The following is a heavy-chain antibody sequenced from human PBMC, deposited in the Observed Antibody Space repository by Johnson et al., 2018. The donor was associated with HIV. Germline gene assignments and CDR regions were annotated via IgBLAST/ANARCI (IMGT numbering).Heavy chain of an antibody. CDR1: GFTFNSYA. V-gene: IGHV3-30-3*01. J-gene: IGHJ3*02. CDR2: ISYDGSNK. Sequence: QVQLVESGGGVVQPGRSLRLFCAASGFTFNSYAMHWVRQAPGKGLEWVAVISYDGSNKYYADSVKGRFTIYRDNSKNTLYLQMNSLRAEDTAVYYCARDKVDDAFDIWGQGTMVTVSS. CDR3: ARDKVDDAFDI. D-gene: IGHD1-26*01.